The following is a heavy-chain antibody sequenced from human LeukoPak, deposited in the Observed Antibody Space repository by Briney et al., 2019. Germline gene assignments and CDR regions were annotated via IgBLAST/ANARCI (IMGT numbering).Heavy chain of an antibody. J-gene: IGHJ3*02. CDR1: GYSISSGYY. CDR2: IYHSGST. D-gene: IGHD3-22*01. Sequence: SETLSLTCTVSGYSISSGYYWGWIRQPPGKGLEWIGSIYHSGSTYYNPSLKSRVTISVDTSKNQFSLKLRSVTATDTAVYYCARVATPYRTITMIVAGQRQGRGAFDIWGQGTMVTVSS. CDR3: ARVATPYRTITMIVAGQRQGRGAFDI. V-gene: IGHV4-38-2*02.